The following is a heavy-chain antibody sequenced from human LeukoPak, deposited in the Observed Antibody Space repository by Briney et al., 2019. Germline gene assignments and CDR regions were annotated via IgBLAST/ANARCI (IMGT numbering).Heavy chain of an antibody. CDR3: ARDLAYCGGDCYPVAFDI. Sequence: SVKVSCKASGGTFSSYAISWVRQAPGQGLEWMGGIIPIFGTANYAQKFQGRVTITADESTSTAYMELSSLRSEDTAVYYCARDLAYCGGDCYPVAFDIWGQGTMVTVSS. D-gene: IGHD2-21*01. CDR2: IIPIFGTA. V-gene: IGHV1-69*01. J-gene: IGHJ3*02. CDR1: GGTFSSYA.